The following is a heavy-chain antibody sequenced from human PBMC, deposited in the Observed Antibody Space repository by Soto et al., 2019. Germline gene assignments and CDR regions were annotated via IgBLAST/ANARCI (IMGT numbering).Heavy chain of an antibody. D-gene: IGHD1-26*01. CDR3: ARDGQYSRSYYASFDY. V-gene: IGHV3-30-3*01. CDR2: ISYDGSNK. Sequence: VGSLRLSCAASGFTFSSYAMHWVRQAPGKGLEWVAVISYDGSNKYYADSVKGRFTISRDNSKNTLYLQMNSLRAEDTAVYYCARDGQYSRSYYASFDYWGQGTLVTSPQ. CDR1: GFTFSSYA. J-gene: IGHJ4*02.